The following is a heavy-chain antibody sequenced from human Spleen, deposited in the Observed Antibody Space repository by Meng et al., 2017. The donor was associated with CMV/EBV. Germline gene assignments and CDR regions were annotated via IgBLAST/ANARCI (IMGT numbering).Heavy chain of an antibody. D-gene: IGHD6-19*01. CDR2: IYSGGST. V-gene: IGHV3-53*01. CDR1: GFTVSSNY. Sequence: GGSLRLSCAASGFTVSSNYMSWVRQAPGKGLEWVSVIYSGGSTYYADSVKGRFTISRDNSKNTLYLQMNSLRAEDTAVYYCARARSGWYYFDLWGRGTLVTVSS. CDR3: ARARSGWYYFDL. J-gene: IGHJ2*01.